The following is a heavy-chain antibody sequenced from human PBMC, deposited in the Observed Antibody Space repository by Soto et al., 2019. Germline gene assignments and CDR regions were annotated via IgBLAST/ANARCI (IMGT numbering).Heavy chain of an antibody. CDR2: IYYSGST. V-gene: IGHV4-31*03. D-gene: IGHD3-22*01. CDR3: ARGKRVVVITSDWFDP. J-gene: IGHJ5*02. CDR1: GGSISSGGYY. Sequence: QVQLQESGPGLVKPSQTLSLTCTVSGGSISSGGYYWSWIRQHPGKGLEWIGYIYYSGSTYYNPSLKSRVTISVDTSKNQYSLKLCSVTAADTAVYYCARGKRVVVITSDWFDPWGQGTLVTVSS.